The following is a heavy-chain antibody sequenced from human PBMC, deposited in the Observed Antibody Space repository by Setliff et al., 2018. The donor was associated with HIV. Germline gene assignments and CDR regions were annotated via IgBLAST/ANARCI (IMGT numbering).Heavy chain of an antibody. Sequence: GGSLRLSCAASGFTFSSYAMSWVRQAPGKGLQWVANIKHDGSEKNYVDSVKGRFTISRDSSKNTLYLQMDSLRTEDTAVYYCAKTQGWHLINYWGPGTLVTVSS. V-gene: IGHV3-7*01. J-gene: IGHJ4*02. CDR2: IKHDGSEK. D-gene: IGHD6-19*01. CDR3: AKTQGWHLINY. CDR1: GFTFSSYA.